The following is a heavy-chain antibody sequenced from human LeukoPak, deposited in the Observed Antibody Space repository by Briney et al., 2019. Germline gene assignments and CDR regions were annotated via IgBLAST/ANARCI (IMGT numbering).Heavy chain of an antibody. CDR2: ISSGSSYI. D-gene: IGHD3-9*01. Sequence: PGGSLRLSCAASRFTFSTYSMNWVRQAPGKGLEWVSSISSGSSYIYYADSVKGRFTISRDDSKNTLYLQMNSLRAEDTAAYYCAKGYYFDILSGYSSLDSWGQGTLVTVSS. J-gene: IGHJ4*02. CDR1: RFTFSTYS. V-gene: IGHV3-21*01. CDR3: AKGYYFDILSGYSSLDS.